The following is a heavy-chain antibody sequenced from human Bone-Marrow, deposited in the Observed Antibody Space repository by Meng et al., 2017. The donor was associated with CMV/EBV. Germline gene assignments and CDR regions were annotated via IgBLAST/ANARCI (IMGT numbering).Heavy chain of an antibody. CDR3: AREALAVLGFGMDV. J-gene: IGHJ6*02. V-gene: IGHV4-61*01. Sequence: SETLSLTCSVSGFSVTSGSYFWTWIRQPPGKGLEWIGYVYFNGNTKYNPSLGSRLTMSTDSSGNQFSLKLTSVTAADTAVYYCAREALAVLGFGMDVWGQGTTVTVSS. CDR1: GFSVTSGSYF. D-gene: IGHD4/OR15-4a*01. CDR2: VYFNGNT.